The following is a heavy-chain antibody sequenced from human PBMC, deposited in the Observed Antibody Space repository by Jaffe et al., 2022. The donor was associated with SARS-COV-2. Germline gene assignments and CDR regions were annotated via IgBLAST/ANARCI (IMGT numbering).Heavy chain of an antibody. D-gene: IGHD3-16*02. CDR1: GGSISSYY. CDR3: ARERIPVWGSYRAAADAFDI. CDR2: IYYSGST. J-gene: IGHJ3*02. Sequence: QVQLQESGPGLVKPSETLSLTCTVSGGSISSYYWSWIRQPPGKGLEWIGYIYYSGSTNYNPSLKSRVTISVDTSKNQFSLKLSSVTAADTAVYYCARERIPVWGSYRAAADAFDIWGQGTMVTVSS. V-gene: IGHV4-59*01.